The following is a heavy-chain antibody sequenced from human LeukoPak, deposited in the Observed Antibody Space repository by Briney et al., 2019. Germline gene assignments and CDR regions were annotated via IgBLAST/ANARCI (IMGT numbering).Heavy chain of an antibody. V-gene: IGHV3-23*01. CDR2: ISRSDGST. Sequence: PGGSLRLSCAASGFIFSSYAMSWVRQAPGKGLEWVSDISRSDGSTYYADSVKGRFTISRDNSKNTLFLQMNSLEDEDTAVYYCAKGRERSDWYNFDYWGQGTLVTVSS. J-gene: IGHJ4*02. D-gene: IGHD3-9*01. CDR1: GFIFSSYA. CDR3: AKGRERSDWYNFDY.